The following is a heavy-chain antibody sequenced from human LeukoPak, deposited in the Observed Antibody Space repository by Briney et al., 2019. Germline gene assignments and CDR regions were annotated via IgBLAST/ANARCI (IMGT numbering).Heavy chain of an antibody. CDR3: ARNIVVVPAAIHAHGFFDY. Sequence: PSQTLSLTRTVSGGSISSGGYYWSWIRQHPGKGLEWIGYIYYSGSTYYNPSLKSRVTISVDTSKNQFSLKLSSVTAADTAVYYCARNIVVVPAAIHAHGFFDYWGQGTLVTVSS. CDR1: GGSISSGGYY. J-gene: IGHJ4*02. V-gene: IGHV4-31*03. CDR2: IYYSGST. D-gene: IGHD2-2*02.